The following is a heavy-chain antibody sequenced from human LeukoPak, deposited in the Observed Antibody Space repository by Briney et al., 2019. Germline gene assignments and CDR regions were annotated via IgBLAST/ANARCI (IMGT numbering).Heavy chain of an antibody. J-gene: IGHJ4*02. CDR1: GFTFSSYA. CDR3: AKEAGYSSGWYNY. CDR2: ISSSGGSS. D-gene: IGHD6-19*01. Sequence: GGSLRLSCAASGFTFSSYAMSWVRQAPGKGLEWVSAISSSGGSSYYADSVKGRFTISRDNSKNTLYLEMNSLRAEDTAVYYCAKEAGYSSGWYNYWGQGTLVTVSS. V-gene: IGHV3-23*01.